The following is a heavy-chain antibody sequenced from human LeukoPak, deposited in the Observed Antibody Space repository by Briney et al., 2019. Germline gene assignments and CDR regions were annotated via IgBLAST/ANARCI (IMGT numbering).Heavy chain of an antibody. V-gene: IGHV4-34*01. CDR1: GGSFSGYY. CDR3: ARGRPYYDFWSGYYLYNWFDP. CDR2: INHSGST. D-gene: IGHD3-3*01. Sequence: SETLSLTCAVYGGSFSGYYWSWIRQPPGKGLEWIGEINHSGSTNYNPSLKSRVTISVDTSKNQFSLKLSSVTAADTAVYYCARGRPYYDFWSGYYLYNWFDPWGQGTLVTVSS. J-gene: IGHJ5*02.